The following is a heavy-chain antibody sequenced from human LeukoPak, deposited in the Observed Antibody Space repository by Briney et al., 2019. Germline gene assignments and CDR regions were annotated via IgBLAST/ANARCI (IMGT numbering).Heavy chain of an antibody. CDR2: IRYDGSNK. D-gene: IGHD6-13*01. CDR3: AKDHVHMYSSSWYYFDY. J-gene: IGHJ4*02. Sequence: GGSLRLSCAVSGFTFSSYGMHWVRQAPGKGLEWVAFIRYDGSNKYYADSVKGRFTISRDNSKNTLYLQMNSLRAEDTAVYYCAKDHVHMYSSSWYYFDYWGQGTLVTVSS. V-gene: IGHV3-30*02. CDR1: GFTFSSYG.